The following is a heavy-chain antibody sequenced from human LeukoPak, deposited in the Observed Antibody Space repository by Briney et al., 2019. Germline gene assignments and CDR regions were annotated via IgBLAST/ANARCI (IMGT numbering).Heavy chain of an antibody. J-gene: IGHJ3*02. V-gene: IGHV3-23*01. CDR1: GFTFSSYA. Sequence: GGSLRLSCAASGFTFSSYAMSWVRQAPGKGLEWVSAISGSGGSTYYADSVKGRFTISRDNSKNTLYLQMSSLRAEDTAVYYCAKDSTVENAFDIWGQGTMVTVSS. CDR3: AKDSTVENAFDI. CDR2: ISGSGGST. D-gene: IGHD4-23*01.